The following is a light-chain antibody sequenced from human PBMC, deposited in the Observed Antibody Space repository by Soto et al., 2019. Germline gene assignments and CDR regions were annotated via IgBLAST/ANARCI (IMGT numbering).Light chain of an antibody. V-gene: IGKV3-11*01. CDR1: QSISNS. Sequence: TVLTQSPATLSLSPGERATLSCKASQSISNSLGWFQQKPGQAPRLLIDVASNRATGIPARFTGSGSGSDFTLTISRLEPEDFGVYYCRQRYNWPLTFGGGTKVEIK. CDR2: VAS. CDR3: RQRYNWPLT. J-gene: IGKJ4*01.